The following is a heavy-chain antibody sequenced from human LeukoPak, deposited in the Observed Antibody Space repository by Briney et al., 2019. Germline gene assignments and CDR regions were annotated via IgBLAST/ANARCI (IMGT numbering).Heavy chain of an antibody. Sequence: GASVKVSCKASGYTFTGYYMHWVRQAPGQGLEWMGWINPNSGGTNYAQKFQGRVTMTRDTSISTAYMELSGLRSDDTAVYYCASGAYGGEVLGVDYWGQGTLVTASS. CDR2: INPNSGGT. CDR1: GYTFTGYY. D-gene: IGHD4/OR15-4a*01. CDR3: ASGAYGGEVLGVDY. J-gene: IGHJ4*02. V-gene: IGHV1-2*02.